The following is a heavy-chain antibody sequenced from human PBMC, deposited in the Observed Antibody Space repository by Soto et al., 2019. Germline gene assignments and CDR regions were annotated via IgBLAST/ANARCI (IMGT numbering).Heavy chain of an antibody. Sequence: SETLSLTCAVYGGSFSGYYWSWIRQPPGKGLEWIGEINHSGSTNYNPSLKSRVTISVDTSKNQFSLKLSSVTAADTAVYYCARHPHCSGSSCYWFLDYWGQGTLVTVSS. CDR3: ARHPHCSGSSCYWFLDY. V-gene: IGHV4-34*01. CDR1: GGSFSGYY. J-gene: IGHJ4*02. CDR2: INHSGST. D-gene: IGHD2-15*01.